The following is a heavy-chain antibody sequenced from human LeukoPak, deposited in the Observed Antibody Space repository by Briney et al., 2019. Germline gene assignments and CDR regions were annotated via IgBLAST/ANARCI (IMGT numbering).Heavy chain of an antibody. Sequence: GGSLRLSCAASGFTVSVNYMSWVRQAPGKGLEWVGFIRSIGYGGTTEYAASVEGRFSLSRDDSKSFVYLQMSSLKAEDTAVYYCTRVRSGNDFDYWGQGTLVTVSS. V-gene: IGHV3-71*01. CDR1: GFTVSVNY. CDR3: TRVRSGNDFDY. J-gene: IGHJ4*02. D-gene: IGHD3-10*01. CDR2: IRSIGYGGTT.